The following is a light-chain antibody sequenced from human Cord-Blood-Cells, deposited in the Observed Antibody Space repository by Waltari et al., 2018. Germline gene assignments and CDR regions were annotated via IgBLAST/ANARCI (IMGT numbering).Light chain of an antibody. CDR1: SSDVGGYNY. Sequence: QSALTQPASVSGSPGQSITISCTGTSSDVGGYNYVPWYQQHPGKAPKLMIYDVSKRPSVVSNRFSGSKSGNTASLTISGLQSEDEADYYCSSYTSSSTVVFGGGTKLTVL. CDR3: SSYTSSSTVV. CDR2: DVS. J-gene: IGLJ2*01. V-gene: IGLV2-14*01.